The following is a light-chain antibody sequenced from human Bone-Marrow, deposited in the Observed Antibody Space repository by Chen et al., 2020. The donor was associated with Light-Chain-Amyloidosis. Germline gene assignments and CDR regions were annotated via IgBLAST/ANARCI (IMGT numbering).Light chain of an antibody. J-gene: IGLJ3*02. CDR1: SGSIATND. V-gene: IGLV6-57*01. CDR2: EDD. Sequence: NFMLTQPHSVSESPGKTVIISCTRSSGSIATNDVQWYQQRPGSSPTTVIYEDDQRPSGVPDRFSGSIDRSSDAASLTISGPKTEDEADYYCQSYQGSSQGVFGGGTKLTVL. CDR3: QSYQGSSQGV.